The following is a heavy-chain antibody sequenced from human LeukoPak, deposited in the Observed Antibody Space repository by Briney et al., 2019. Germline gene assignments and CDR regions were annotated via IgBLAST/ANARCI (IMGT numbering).Heavy chain of an antibody. V-gene: IGHV4-34*01. CDR2: INHSGST. Sequence: SETLSLTCAVYGGSFSGYYWSWIRQPPGKGLEWIGEINHSGSTNYNPSLKSRVTISVDTSKNQFSLKLSSVTAADTAVYYCASPGGGPTDYWGQGTLVTVSS. CDR1: GGSFSGYY. D-gene: IGHD3-16*01. CDR3: ASPGGGPTDY. J-gene: IGHJ4*02.